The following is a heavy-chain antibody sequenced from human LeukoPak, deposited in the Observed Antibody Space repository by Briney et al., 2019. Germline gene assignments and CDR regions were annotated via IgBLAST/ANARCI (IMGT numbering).Heavy chain of an antibody. CDR2: IYYSGGS. Sequence: PSETLSLTCTVSGDSISSPSHYWAWIRQPPGKGLEWIAYIYYSGGSYYDPSLKSQITISVDTSKNQFFLKPDSVTAADTAIYYCARRGRDGFNKRAFDIWGQGTMVTVSS. J-gene: IGHJ3*02. D-gene: IGHD5-24*01. V-gene: IGHV4-39*01. CDR3: ARRGRDGFNKRAFDI. CDR1: GDSISSPSHY.